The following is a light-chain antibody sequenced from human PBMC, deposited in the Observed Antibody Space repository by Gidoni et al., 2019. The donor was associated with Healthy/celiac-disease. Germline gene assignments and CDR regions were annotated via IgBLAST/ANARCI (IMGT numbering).Light chain of an antibody. J-gene: IGKJ4*01. Sequence: DIVLTQSPATLSSSPGESATHSCSASQSVSSYLAWYQQKPGQAPRLLIYDASNRATGIPARFSGSGSGTDFTLTISSLEAEDFAVYYCQQRSNWPLTFGGGTKVEIK. V-gene: IGKV3-11*01. CDR1: QSVSSY. CDR2: DAS. CDR3: QQRSNWPLT.